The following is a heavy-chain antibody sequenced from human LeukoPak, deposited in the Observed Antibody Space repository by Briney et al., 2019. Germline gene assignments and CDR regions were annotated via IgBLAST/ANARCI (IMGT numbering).Heavy chain of an antibody. Sequence: GGSLRLSCAASGFTFSSYSMNWVRQAPGKGLEWVSSISSSSSYIYYADSVKGRFTISRDNAKNSLYLQMNSLRAEDTAVYYCARGSHTTTGGYFDYWGQGTLVTVSS. J-gene: IGHJ4*02. V-gene: IGHV3-21*01. CDR1: GFTFSSYS. CDR2: ISSSSSYI. D-gene: IGHD1-1*01. CDR3: ARGSHTTTGGYFDY.